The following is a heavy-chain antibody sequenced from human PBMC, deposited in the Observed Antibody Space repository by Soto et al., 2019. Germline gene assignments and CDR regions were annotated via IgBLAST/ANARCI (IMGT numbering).Heavy chain of an antibody. CDR1: GFTFSSYA. CDR2: ISGGGDST. V-gene: IGHV3-23*01. CDR3: AKDIVRLVA. Sequence: GGSLRLSCAASGFTFSSYAMSWVRQAPGKGLEWVSAISGGGDSTYYADSVKGRVTISRDNSKNTLYLQMNSLRAEDTAVYYCAKDIVRLVAWGQGTLVTVSS. D-gene: IGHD3-10*01. J-gene: IGHJ5*02.